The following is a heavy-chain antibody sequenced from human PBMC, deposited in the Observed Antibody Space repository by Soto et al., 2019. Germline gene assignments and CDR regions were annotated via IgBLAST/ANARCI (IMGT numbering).Heavy chain of an antibody. CDR3: ARDSEYSTVWGVVGADY. D-gene: IGHD6-19*01. CDR1: GFTFDDYG. CDR2: LNWHGGNT. J-gene: IGHJ4*02. V-gene: IGHV3-20*04. Sequence: EVQLVESGGRVVRPGESLRLSCEGSGFTFDDYGMSWVRQVPGKGLEWVASLNWHGGNTGYADSVKGRFTISRDNAKNSLYMQMKSLRAEHTALYYCARDSEYSTVWGVVGADYLVQGTLVTVSS.